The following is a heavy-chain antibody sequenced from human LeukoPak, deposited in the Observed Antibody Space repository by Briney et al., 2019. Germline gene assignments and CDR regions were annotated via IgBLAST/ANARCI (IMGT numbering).Heavy chain of an antibody. CDR1: GFTFSTYA. J-gene: IGHJ4*02. V-gene: IGHV3-23*01. CDR2: INSNGDEI. CDR3: ANWIGSSSRDY. D-gene: IGHD6-6*01. Sequence: GGSLRLSCAASGFTFSTYAMTWVRQAPGKGLEWVSGINSNGDEIYYADSVRGRFTISRDNSNNALYLQMDSLRAEDMAVYYCANWIGSSSRDYWGQGTLATVSS.